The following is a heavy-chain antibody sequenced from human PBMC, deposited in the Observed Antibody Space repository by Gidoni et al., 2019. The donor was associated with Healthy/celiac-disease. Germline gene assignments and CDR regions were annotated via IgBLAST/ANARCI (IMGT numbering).Heavy chain of an antibody. J-gene: IGHJ5*02. D-gene: IGHD6-13*01. V-gene: IGHV1-46*01. Sequence: QVQLVQSGAEVKKPGASVKVSCKASGYTFTSYYMHWVRQAPGQGLEWMGIINPSGGSTSEAQKFQGRVTMTRDTSTSTVYMELSSLRSEDTAVYYCAREPGEQQLVRGWFDPWGQGTLVTVSS. CDR2: INPSGGST. CDR1: GYTFTSYY. CDR3: AREPGEQQLVRGWFDP.